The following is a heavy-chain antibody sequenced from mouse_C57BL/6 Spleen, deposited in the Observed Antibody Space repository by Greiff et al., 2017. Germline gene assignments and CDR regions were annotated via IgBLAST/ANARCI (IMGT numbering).Heavy chain of an antibody. V-gene: IGHV3-6*01. CDR3: ARDGDYYGSRRYFDV. CDR1: GYSITSGYY. Sequence: EVKLVESGPGLVKPSQSLSLTCSVTGYSITSGYYWNWIRQFPGNKLEWMGYISYDGSNNYNPSLKNRISITRDTSKNQFFLKLNSVTTEDTATYYCARDGDYYGSRRYFDVWGTGTTVTVSS. CDR2: ISYDGSN. J-gene: IGHJ1*03. D-gene: IGHD1-1*01.